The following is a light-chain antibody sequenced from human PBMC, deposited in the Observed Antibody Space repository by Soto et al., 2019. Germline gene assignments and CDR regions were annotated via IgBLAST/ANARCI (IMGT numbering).Light chain of an antibody. V-gene: IGKV3-15*01. Sequence: EKAMTHSPVTLSVSRWEIATLSCRASQSVGSTYLAWYQQKPGQAPRLLIFGVSNRAAGIPARFSGSGSGTEFTLTVSSLQSEDFAVHYCQQYGDWPLTFGGGTKVDIK. J-gene: IGKJ4*01. CDR3: QQYGDWPLT. CDR2: GVS. CDR1: QSVGSTY.